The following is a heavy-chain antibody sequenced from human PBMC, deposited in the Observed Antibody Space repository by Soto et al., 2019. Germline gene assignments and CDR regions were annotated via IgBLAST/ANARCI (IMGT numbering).Heavy chain of an antibody. V-gene: IGHV1-3*01. J-gene: IGHJ6*03. Sequence: GASVKVSCKASGYTFTSYAMHWVRQAPGQRLEWMGWINAGNGNTKYSQKFQGRVTITTDTSPSPAYMPLSSLRSADPAAYYCATSGYSYLHTSYYYYYYMDVWGKGTTVTVSS. CDR3: ATSGYSYLHTSYYYYYYMDV. CDR1: GYTFTSYA. D-gene: IGHD5-18*01. CDR2: INAGNGNT.